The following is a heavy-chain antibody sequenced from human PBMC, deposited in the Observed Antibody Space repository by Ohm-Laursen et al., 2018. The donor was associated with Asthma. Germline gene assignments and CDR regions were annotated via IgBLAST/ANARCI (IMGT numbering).Heavy chain of an antibody. CDR2: ISYDGSNK. CDR1: GFTFRSYA. Sequence: SLRLSCSASGFTFRSYAMHWVRQAPGKGLEWVAVISYDGSNKYYADSVKGRFTISRDNSKNTLYLQMNSLRAEDTAVYCCAREASYYYYGMDVWGQGTTVTVSS. CDR3: AREASYYYYGMDV. V-gene: IGHV3-30-3*01. J-gene: IGHJ6*02.